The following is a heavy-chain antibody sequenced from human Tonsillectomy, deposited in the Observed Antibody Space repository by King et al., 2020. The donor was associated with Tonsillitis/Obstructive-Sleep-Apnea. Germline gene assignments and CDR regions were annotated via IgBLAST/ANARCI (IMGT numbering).Heavy chain of an antibody. CDR3: AHIWGSYHPFDY. J-gene: IGHJ4*02. D-gene: IGHD1-26*01. V-gene: IGHV2-5*02. Sequence: TLKESGPTLVKPTQTLTLTCTFSGVSLSTSGVGVGWVRQPPGKALEGLALIFLVGVKRYSPPLKSRPTITQDTSKNQVVLTMTNMDPVDTATNYCAHIWGSYHPFDYWGQGTLVTVSS. CDR1: GVSLSTSGVG. CDR2: IFLVGVK.